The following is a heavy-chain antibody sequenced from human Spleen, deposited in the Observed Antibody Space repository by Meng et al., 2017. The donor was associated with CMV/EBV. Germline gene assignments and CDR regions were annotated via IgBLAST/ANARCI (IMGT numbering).Heavy chain of an antibody. Sequence: GESLKISCAASGFTFSNYYMSWIRQAPGKGLEWLSSINSGGGSTIYYADSVKGRFTISRDNAKNSLYLQVNSLRAEDTAVYYCARSGTTDGMDVWGQGTTVTVSS. CDR3: ARSGTTDGMDV. D-gene: IGHD4-17*01. J-gene: IGHJ6*02. CDR1: GFTFSNYY. CDR2: INSGGGSTI. V-gene: IGHV3-11*04.